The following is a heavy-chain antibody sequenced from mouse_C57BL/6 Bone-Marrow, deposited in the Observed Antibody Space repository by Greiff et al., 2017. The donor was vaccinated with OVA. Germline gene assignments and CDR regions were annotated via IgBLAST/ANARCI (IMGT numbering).Heavy chain of an antibody. D-gene: IGHD2-3*01. CDR2: ISDGGSYT. CDR1: GFTFSSYA. CDR3: ARDREDGYNGNYFDY. J-gene: IGHJ2*01. Sequence: EVQRVESGGGLVKPGGSLKLSCAASGFTFSSYAMSWVRQTPDKRLEWVATISDGGSYTYYPDNVKGRFTISRDNAKNNLYLQMSHLKSEDTAMYYCARDREDGYNGNYFDYWGQGTTLTVSS. V-gene: IGHV5-4*01.